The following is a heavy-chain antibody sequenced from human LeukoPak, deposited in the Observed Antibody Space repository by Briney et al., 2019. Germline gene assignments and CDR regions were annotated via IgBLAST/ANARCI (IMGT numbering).Heavy chain of an antibody. J-gene: IGHJ4*02. V-gene: IGHV1-69*04. CDR1: GGTFSSYA. D-gene: IGHD3-10*01. CDR2: IIPILGIA. Sequence: ASVKVSCKASGGTFSSYAISWVRQAPGQGLEWMGRIIPILGIANYAQKFQGRVTITADKSTSTAYMELSSLRSEDTAVYYCASIPLLWFWDTQSPRYYFDYRGQGTLVTVPS. CDR3: ASIPLLWFWDTQSPRYYFDY.